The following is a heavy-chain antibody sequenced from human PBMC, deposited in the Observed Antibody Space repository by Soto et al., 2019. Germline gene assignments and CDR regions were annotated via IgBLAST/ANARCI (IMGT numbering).Heavy chain of an antibody. CDR3: ARGPAFFVVLPAATHQTAFDT. J-gene: IGHJ3*02. CDR1: GGSFSGYY. D-gene: IGHD2-2*01. Sequence: SETLSLTCAVYGGSFSGYYWSWIRQPPGKGLEWIGEINHSGSTNYNPSLKSRVTISVDTSKNQFSLKLSSVTAADTAVYYCARGPAFFVVLPAATHQTAFDTWAQGKMLTVSS. V-gene: IGHV4-34*01. CDR2: INHSGST.